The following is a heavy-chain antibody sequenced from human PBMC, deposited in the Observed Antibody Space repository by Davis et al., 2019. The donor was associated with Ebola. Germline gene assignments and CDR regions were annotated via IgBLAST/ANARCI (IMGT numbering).Heavy chain of an antibody. CDR3: ASGSLGRGTAFDI. CDR2: IDHSGRS. J-gene: IGHJ3*02. D-gene: IGHD3-3*02. CDR1: GGSLSGYY. Sequence: PSETLSLTCAVYGGSLSGYYWTWIRQPPGTGPEWIGEIDHSGRSTCSSSLKSRVTISVDTSRNQFSLKVTSVTAADTAVYYCASGSLGRGTAFDIWGQGTMVTVSS. V-gene: IGHV4-34*01.